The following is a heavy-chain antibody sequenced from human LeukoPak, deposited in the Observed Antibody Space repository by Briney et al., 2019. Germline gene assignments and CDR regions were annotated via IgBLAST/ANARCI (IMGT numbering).Heavy chain of an antibody. CDR2: INHSGGT. Sequence: SETLSLTCAVYGGSFSGYYWSWIRQPPGKGLEWIGEINHSGGTNYNPSLKSRVTISVDTSKNQFSPKLSSVTAADTAVYYCASAMIGVPDDAFDIWGQGTMVTVSS. D-gene: IGHD3-22*01. J-gene: IGHJ3*02. CDR1: GGSFSGYY. CDR3: ASAMIGVPDDAFDI. V-gene: IGHV4-34*01.